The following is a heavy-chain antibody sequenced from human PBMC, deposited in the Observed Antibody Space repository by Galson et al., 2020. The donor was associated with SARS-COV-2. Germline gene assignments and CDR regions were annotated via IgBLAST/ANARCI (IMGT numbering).Heavy chain of an antibody. Sequence: GGSLRLSCAASGFSFSYYWMHWVRQAPGKGLVWVSRINTYGNSTNYADSVRGRFTVSRDNAKNMLYLQMNSLRAEDTAVYYCVRHSSGDYWGQGTLVTVSS. J-gene: IGHJ4*02. D-gene: IGHD3-22*01. V-gene: IGHV3-74*01. CDR1: GFSFSYYW. CDR2: INTYGNST. CDR3: VRHSSGDY.